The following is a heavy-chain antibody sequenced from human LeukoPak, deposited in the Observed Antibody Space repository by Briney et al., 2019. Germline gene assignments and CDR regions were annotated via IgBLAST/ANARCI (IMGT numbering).Heavy chain of an antibody. V-gene: IGHV3-21*01. J-gene: IGHJ4*02. CDR2: ISSSSSYI. Sequence: GGSLRLSCAASGFTFSSYSMNWVRQAPGKGLEWVSSISSSSSYIYYADSVKGRFTISRDNAKNSLYLQMNSLRAEDTAVYYCARDGRDYYDSSGYYYYFDYWSQGTLVTVSS. CDR3: ARDGRDYYDSSGYYYYFDY. D-gene: IGHD3-22*01. CDR1: GFTFSSYS.